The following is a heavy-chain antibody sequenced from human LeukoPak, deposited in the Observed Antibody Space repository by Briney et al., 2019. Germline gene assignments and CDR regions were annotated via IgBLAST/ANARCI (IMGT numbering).Heavy chain of an antibody. CDR1: GGSISSGGYC. J-gene: IGHJ5*02. Sequence: PSQTLSLTCTVSGGSISSGGYCWSWIRQHPGTGLEWIGYIYYSGSTYYHPSLKSRLTISLDTSQNQFSLNLSSVTAADTAVYYCARASSGAPRLGFDPWGQGTQVTVSS. CDR2: IYYSGST. D-gene: IGHD3-22*01. CDR3: ARASSGAPRLGFDP. V-gene: IGHV4-31*03.